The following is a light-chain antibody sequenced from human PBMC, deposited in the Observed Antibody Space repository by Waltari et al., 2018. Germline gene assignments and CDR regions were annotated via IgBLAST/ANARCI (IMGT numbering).Light chain of an antibody. Sequence: QSALTQPPSASGSPGQSVTISCTGTSSDVGSYNYVSWYQQHPGKAPKLMIYEVSKRASGVHDRFSGSKSGNTASLTVSGLQAEEEADYYCSSYAGRNNIVLFGGGTKLTVL. J-gene: IGLJ2*01. V-gene: IGLV2-8*01. CDR1: SSDVGSYNY. CDR3: SSYAGRNNIVL. CDR2: EVS.